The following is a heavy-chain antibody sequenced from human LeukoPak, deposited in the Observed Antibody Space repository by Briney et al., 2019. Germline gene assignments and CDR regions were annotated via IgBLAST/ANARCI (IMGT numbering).Heavy chain of an antibody. Sequence: GGSLRLSCAASGFTFSSYAMSWVRQAPGKGLAWVSTISGGSGSTYCADSVKGRFTISRDNSKNTLYLQMNSLRVEDTAVYYCAKGGGSSSWYGGEEYFDYWGQGTLVTVSS. CDR2: ISGGSGST. J-gene: IGHJ4*02. CDR1: GFTFSSYA. D-gene: IGHD6-13*01. CDR3: AKGGGSSSWYGGEEYFDY. V-gene: IGHV3-23*01.